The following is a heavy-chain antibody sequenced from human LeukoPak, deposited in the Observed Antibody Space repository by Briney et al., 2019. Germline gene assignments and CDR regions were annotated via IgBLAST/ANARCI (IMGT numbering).Heavy chain of an antibody. V-gene: IGHV3-23*01. CDR2: ISGSGGST. Sequence: TGGSLRLSCAASGFTFSSYAMSWVRQAPGKGLEWGSAISGSGGSTYYADSVKGRFTIARYKSKNTLYLQMNSLRAEDTAVYYCAKAKTLGYSSGWYGFCFDPWGQGTLVTVSS. J-gene: IGHJ5*02. CDR3: AKAKTLGYSSGWYGFCFDP. CDR1: GFTFSSYA. D-gene: IGHD6-19*01.